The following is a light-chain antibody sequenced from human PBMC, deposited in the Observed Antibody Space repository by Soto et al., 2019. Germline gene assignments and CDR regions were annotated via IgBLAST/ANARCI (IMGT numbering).Light chain of an antibody. Sequence: EIVLTQSPGTLYLSPGERATLSCRASQSVSSNYLAWYQQKRGQAPRLLIYAASARATGIPDRFSGSGSGTDFTLTISRLEPEDFATYYCQQSYRTPYTFGQGTKLETK. CDR3: QQSYRTPYT. J-gene: IGKJ2*01. CDR1: QSVSSNY. V-gene: IGKV3-20*01. CDR2: AAS.